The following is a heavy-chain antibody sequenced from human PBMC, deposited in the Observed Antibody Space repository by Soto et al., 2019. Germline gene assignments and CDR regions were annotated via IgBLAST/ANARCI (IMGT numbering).Heavy chain of an antibody. CDR3: AKDSWYFDL. J-gene: IGHJ4*02. CDR2: IDTSGHST. Sequence: PGESLKISCEASGFVFTNFWMHWVRHVPGKGLVWVARIDTSGHSTNYAESVKGRFTISRDNAKNTVSLQMNSLRVEDTGVYYCAKDSWYFDLWSQGSQVTDAS. V-gene: IGHV3-74*01. CDR1: GFVFTNFW. D-gene: IGHD6-13*01.